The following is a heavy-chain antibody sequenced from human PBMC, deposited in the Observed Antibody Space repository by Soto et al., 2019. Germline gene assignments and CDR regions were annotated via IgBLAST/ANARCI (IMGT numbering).Heavy chain of an antibody. Sequence: QVQLVESGGGVVQPGRSLRLSCAASGFTFSSYGMHWVRQAPGKGLEWVAVIWYDGSNKYYADSVKGRFTISRDNSKNTLYLQMNCLRAEDTAVYYCARDLWFGELPLRHLDYWGQGTLVTVSS. CDR1: GFTFSSYG. D-gene: IGHD3-10*01. J-gene: IGHJ4*02. CDR3: ARDLWFGELPLRHLDY. CDR2: IWYDGSNK. V-gene: IGHV3-33*01.